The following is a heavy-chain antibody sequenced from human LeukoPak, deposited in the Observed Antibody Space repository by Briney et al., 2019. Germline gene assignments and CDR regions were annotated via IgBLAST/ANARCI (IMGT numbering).Heavy chain of an antibody. CDR1: GGTFSSYA. CDR2: IIPIFGTA. D-gene: IGHD3-16*01. Sequence: ASVKVSFKASGGTFSSYAISWVRQAPGQGREWMGGIIPIFGTANYAQKFQGRVTITADESTSTAYMELSSLRSEDTAVYYCARDGRVYYFDYWGQGTLVTVSS. V-gene: IGHV1-69*01. CDR3: ARDGRVYYFDY. J-gene: IGHJ4*02.